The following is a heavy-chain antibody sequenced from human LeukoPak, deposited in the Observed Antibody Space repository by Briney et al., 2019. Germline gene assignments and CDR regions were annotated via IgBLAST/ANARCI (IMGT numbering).Heavy chain of an antibody. CDR2: MSGSGGNT. CDR1: RFIFSSYA. D-gene: IGHD2-15*01. J-gene: IGHJ4*02. Sequence: PGGSLRLSCAASRFIFSSYAMSWVRQAPGKGLEWVSAMSGSGGNTYYADSVKGRFTISRDNSRNTLYLQLNSLRAEDTAVYYCATTPWDYYFDYWGQGTLVTVSS. V-gene: IGHV3-23*01. CDR3: ATTPWDYYFDY.